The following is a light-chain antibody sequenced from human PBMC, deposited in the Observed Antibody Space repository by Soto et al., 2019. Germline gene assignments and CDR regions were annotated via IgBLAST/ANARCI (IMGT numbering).Light chain of an antibody. J-gene: IGLJ1*01. CDR2: EVS. V-gene: IGLV2-23*02. CDR1: SSDVGSYNL. Sequence: QSVLTQPASVSGSPGQSITISCTGTSSDVGSYNLVSWYQQHPGKAPKLMIYEVSKRPSGVSNRFSGSKSGSTASLTISSLQAEDDADYYCSSYAGSSTYVFGTGTKVTVL. CDR3: SSYAGSSTYV.